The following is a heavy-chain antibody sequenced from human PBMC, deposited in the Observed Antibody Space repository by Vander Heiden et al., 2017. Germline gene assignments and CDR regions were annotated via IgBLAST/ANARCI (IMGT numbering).Heavy chain of an antibody. J-gene: IGHJ4*02. CDR2: TYYRSKWYN. CDR1: GDSVSSNSAA. CDR3: ARTTCSSTSCYTYYFDY. V-gene: IGHV6-1*01. Sequence: QVQLQQSGPGLVKPSQTLSLTCAIPGDSVSSNSAAWNWIRQSPSRGLEWLGRTYYRSKWYNDYAVSVKSRITINPDTSKNQFSLQLNSVTPEDTAVYYCARTTCSSTSCYTYYFDYWGQGTLVTVSS. D-gene: IGHD2-2*02.